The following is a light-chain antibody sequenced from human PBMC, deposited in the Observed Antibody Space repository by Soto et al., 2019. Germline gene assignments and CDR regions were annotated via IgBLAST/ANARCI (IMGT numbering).Light chain of an antibody. CDR2: DVS. V-gene: IGLV2-14*03. CDR1: SSENGAYNY. CDR3: CSYTSATTYV. Sequence: QSVLTQPASLSGSPGQSITISCTGSSSENGAYNYVSWYQQHHPGEAPKVIIYDVSHRPAGASNRFSGSKSGNTASLTISGLQTEDEADYFCCSYTSATTYVFGTGTKVTVL. J-gene: IGLJ1*01.